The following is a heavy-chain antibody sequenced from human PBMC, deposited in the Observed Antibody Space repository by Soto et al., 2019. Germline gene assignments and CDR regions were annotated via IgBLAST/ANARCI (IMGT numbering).Heavy chain of an antibody. CDR2: ISSSSYI. CDR3: ARGDCSGGSCPAGDAFDI. D-gene: IGHD2-15*01. CDR1: GFTFSSYS. Sequence: LRLSCAASGFTFSSYSMNWVRQAPGKGLEWVSSISSSSYIYYADSVKGRFTISRDNAKNSLYLQMNSLRAEDTAVYYCARGDCSGGSCPAGDAFDIWGQGTMVTVSS. V-gene: IGHV3-21*01. J-gene: IGHJ3*02.